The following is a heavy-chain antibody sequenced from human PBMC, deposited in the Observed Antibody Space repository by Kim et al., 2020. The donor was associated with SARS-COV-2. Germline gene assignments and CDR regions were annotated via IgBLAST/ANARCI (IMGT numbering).Heavy chain of an antibody. D-gene: IGHD3-22*01. Sequence: GGSLRLSCAASGFTFSSYAMHWVRQAPGKGLEWVAVIWYDGSNKYYADSVKGRFTISRDNSKNTLYLQMNSLRAEDTAVYYCASEDYDSSGYGQQVYYGMDVWGQGTTVTVSS. V-gene: IGHV3-33*01. CDR1: GFTFSSYA. CDR2: IWYDGSNK. CDR3: ASEDYDSSGYGQQVYYGMDV. J-gene: IGHJ6*02.